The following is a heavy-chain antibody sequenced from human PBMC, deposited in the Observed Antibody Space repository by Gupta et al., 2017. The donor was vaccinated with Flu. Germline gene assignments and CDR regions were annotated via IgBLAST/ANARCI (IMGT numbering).Heavy chain of an antibody. D-gene: IGHD5-18*01. CDR3: ERLLDTVMVIPSPYYYYGMDV. J-gene: IGHJ6*02. Sequence: QVRLVQSGAEVKKPGSSVKVSCKTSGGTFSNYAFSWVRQAPGQGLEWMGGIIPVLGTTNYAPKFKGRVASTADESTRTAYMERSGLRAEETAVYYCERLLDTVMVIPSPYYYYGMDVWGQGTTVTVSS. CDR1: GGTFSNYA. CDR2: IIPVLGTT. V-gene: IGHV1-69*01.